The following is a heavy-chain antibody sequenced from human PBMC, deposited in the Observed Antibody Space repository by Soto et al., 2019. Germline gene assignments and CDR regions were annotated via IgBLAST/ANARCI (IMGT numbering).Heavy chain of an antibody. Sequence: ASVKVSCKASGFDFGSFGIQFLRQTRGRGLEWIGWIVVASGRTNYARQFQGRVAFSRDMSSTTAYMDLFDLKSDDTAVYFCSADHPHTAIGWPVWGQGTTVTVSS. CDR1: GFDFGSFG. J-gene: IGHJ6*02. V-gene: IGHV1-58*02. D-gene: IGHD4-17*01. CDR3: SADHPHTAIGWPV. CDR2: IVVASGRT.